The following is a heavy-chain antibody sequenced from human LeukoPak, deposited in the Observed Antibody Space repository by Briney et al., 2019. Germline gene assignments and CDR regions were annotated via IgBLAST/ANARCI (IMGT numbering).Heavy chain of an antibody. D-gene: IGHD6-13*01. CDR3: ASMWVAAAGTGY. V-gene: IGHV3-7*01. CDR1: GFTFSNYW. J-gene: IGHJ4*02. Sequence: GGSLRLSCEGSGFTFSNYWMGWVRQAPGKGLQWVANIKTDGSEKYYVDSVKGRFTISRDNAKNSLYLQMNSLRAEDTAVYYCASMWVAAAGTGYWGQGTLVTVSS. CDR2: IKTDGSEK.